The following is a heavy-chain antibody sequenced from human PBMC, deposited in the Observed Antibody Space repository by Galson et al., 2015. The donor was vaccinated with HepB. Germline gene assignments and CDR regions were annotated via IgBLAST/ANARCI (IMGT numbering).Heavy chain of an antibody. D-gene: IGHD6-19*01. CDR2: IKQDGSEK. Sequence: SLRLSCAASGFTFSSYWMSWVRQAPGKGLEWVANIKQDGSEKYYVDSVKGRFTISRDNAKNSLYLQMNSLRAEDTAVYYCARGIIAVAGRFDYWGQGTLVTVSS. CDR1: GFTFSSYW. CDR3: ARGIIAVAGRFDY. V-gene: IGHV3-7*03. J-gene: IGHJ4*02.